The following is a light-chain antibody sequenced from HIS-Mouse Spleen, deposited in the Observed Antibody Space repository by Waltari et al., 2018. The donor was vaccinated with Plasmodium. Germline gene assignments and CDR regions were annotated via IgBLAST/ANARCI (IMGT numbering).Light chain of an antibody. V-gene: IGLV2-23*01. J-gene: IGLJ2*01. CDR1: SSDAGRYNL. CDR3: CSYAGSSSVV. CDR2: EGS. Sequence: QSALTQPASVSGSPGQSITISCPGTSSDAGRYNLVSWYQQHPGKAPKLMIYEGSKRPSGVSNRFSGSKSGNTASLTISGLQAEDEADYYCCSYAGSSSVVFGGGTKLTVL.